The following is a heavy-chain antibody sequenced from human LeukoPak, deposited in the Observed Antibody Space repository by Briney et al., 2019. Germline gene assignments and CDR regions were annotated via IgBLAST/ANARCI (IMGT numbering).Heavy chain of an antibody. Sequence: GGSLRLSCAASGFTFSSYGMSWVRQAPGKGLEWVSAISSSGGSTYYADSVKGRFTISRDNSKNTLYLQMNSLRAEDTAVYYCAKDLEEWFGESLYFDYWGQGTLVTVSS. D-gene: IGHD3-10*01. CDR1: GFTFSSYG. CDR3: AKDLEEWFGESLYFDY. J-gene: IGHJ4*02. CDR2: ISSSGGST. V-gene: IGHV3-23*01.